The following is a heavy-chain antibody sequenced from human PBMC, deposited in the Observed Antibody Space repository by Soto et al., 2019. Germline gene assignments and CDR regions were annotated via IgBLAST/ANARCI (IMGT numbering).Heavy chain of an antibody. V-gene: IGHV3-48*03. CDR2: ISSSGTTT. CDR1: GFTFSSYE. Sequence: LSCAASGFTFSSYEINWVRQAPGKGLEWISYISSSGTTTYYADSVKGRFTISRDNAKNSLYLHMNSLRAEDTAVYYCAREGSPSYWGQGTLVTVSS. CDR3: AREGSPSY. J-gene: IGHJ4*02.